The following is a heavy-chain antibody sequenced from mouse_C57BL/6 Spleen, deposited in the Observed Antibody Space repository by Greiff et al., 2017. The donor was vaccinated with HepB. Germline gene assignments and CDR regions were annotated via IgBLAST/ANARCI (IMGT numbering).Heavy chain of an antibody. CDR3: ARERGYGSSPAWFAY. J-gene: IGHJ3*01. CDR2: ISDGGSYT. V-gene: IGHV5-4*01. Sequence: DVKLQESGGGLVKPGGSLKLSCAASGFTFSSYAMSWVRQTPEKRLEWVATISDGGSYTYYPDNVKGRFTISRDNAKNNLYLQMSHLKSEDTAMYYCARERGYGSSPAWFAYWGQGTLVTVSA. D-gene: IGHD1-1*01. CDR1: GFTFSSYA.